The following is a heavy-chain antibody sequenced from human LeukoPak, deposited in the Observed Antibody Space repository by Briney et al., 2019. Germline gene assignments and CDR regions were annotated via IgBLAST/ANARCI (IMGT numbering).Heavy chain of an antibody. V-gene: IGHV3-30-3*01. CDR3: ARDGPIMVVAATLSTPFDY. J-gene: IGHJ4*02. Sequence: GGSLRLSCAASGFTFSSYAMHWVRQAPGKGLEWVAVISYDGSNKYYADSVKGRFTISRDNSKNTLYLQMNSLRAEDTAVYYCARDGPIMVVAATLSTPFDYWGQGTLVTVSS. D-gene: IGHD2-15*01. CDR2: ISYDGSNK. CDR1: GFTFSSYA.